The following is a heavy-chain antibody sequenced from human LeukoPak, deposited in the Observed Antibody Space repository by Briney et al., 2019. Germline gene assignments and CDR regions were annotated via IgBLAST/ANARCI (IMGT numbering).Heavy chain of an antibody. V-gene: IGHV1-18*01. CDR2: ISAYNGNT. J-gene: IGHJ6*02. Sequence: ASVKVSCKASGYTFTSYGISWVRQAPGQGLEWMGWISAYNGNTNYAQKLQGRVTMTTDTSTSTAYMELRSLRSDDTAVYYCARDHGSSSVHYYGMDVWGQGTTVTVSS. CDR3: ARDHGSSSVHYYGMDV. CDR1: GYTFTSYG. D-gene: IGHD6-6*01.